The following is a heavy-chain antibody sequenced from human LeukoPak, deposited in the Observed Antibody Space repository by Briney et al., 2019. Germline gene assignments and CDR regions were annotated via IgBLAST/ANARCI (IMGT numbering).Heavy chain of an antibody. CDR3: AGDPADATAMVGSYYYYYYGMDV. V-gene: IGHV1-69*04. CDR2: IIPIRGIA. J-gene: IGHJ6*02. D-gene: IGHD5-18*01. CDR1: GGTFSSYA. Sequence: SVNVSCTSSGGTFSSYASSWVRQAPGQGLEWMGRIIPIRGIANYAQKFQGRVTITADKSTSTAYMELCRMRSEATAVYSCAGDPADATAMVGSYYYYYYGMDVWGQGTTVTVYS.